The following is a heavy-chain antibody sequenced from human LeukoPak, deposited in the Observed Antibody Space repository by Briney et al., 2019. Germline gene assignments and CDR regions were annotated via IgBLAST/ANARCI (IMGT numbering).Heavy chain of an antibody. D-gene: IGHD4-17*01. CDR1: GFTFSSYG. J-gene: IGHJ4*02. CDR3: AKGYGDYSCFDY. Sequence: GGSLRLSCAASGFTFSSYGMSWVRQAPGKGLEWVSAISGSGGSTYYADSVKGRFTISRDNSKNTLYLQMNSLRAEDTAVYYCAKGYGDYSCFDYWGQGTLVTVSS. CDR2: ISGSGGST. V-gene: IGHV3-23*01.